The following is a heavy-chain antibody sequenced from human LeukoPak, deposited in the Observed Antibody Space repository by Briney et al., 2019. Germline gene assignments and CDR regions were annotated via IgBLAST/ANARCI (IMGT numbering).Heavy chain of an antibody. CDR3: ARFGCSSTSCYIDY. CDR1: GYTFTGYY. V-gene: IGHV1-2*02. J-gene: IGHJ4*02. Sequence: ASVKVSCKASGYTFTGYYMHWVRQAPGRGLEWMGWINPNSGGTNYAQKFQGRVTMTRDTSISTAYMELSRLRSDDTAVYYCARFGCSSTSCYIDYWGQGTLVTVSS. CDR2: INPNSGGT. D-gene: IGHD2-2*02.